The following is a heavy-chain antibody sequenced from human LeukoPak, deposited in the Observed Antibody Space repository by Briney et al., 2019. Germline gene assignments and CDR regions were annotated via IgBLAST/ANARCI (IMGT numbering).Heavy chain of an antibody. CDR3: ARGSGSSPLYFDY. J-gene: IGHJ4*02. D-gene: IGHD3-10*01. V-gene: IGHV3-74*01. Sequence: GGSLRLPCAASGFTFSSYWMHWVRQAPGKGLVWVSRINSDGSSTSYADSVKGRFTISRDNAKNTLYLQMNSLRAEDTAVYYCARGSGSSPLYFDYWGQGTLVTVSS. CDR1: GFTFSSYW. CDR2: INSDGSST.